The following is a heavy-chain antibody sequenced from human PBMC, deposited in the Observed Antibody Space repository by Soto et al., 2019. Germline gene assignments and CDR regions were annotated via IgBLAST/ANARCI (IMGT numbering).Heavy chain of an antibody. J-gene: IGHJ4*02. CDR2: ISGSGGST. CDR1: GFTFSDHY. Sequence: PGGSLRLSCAASGFTFSDHYMDWVRQAPGKGLEWVSAISGSGGSTYYADSVKGRFTISRDNSKNTLYLQMNSLRAEDTAVYYCAYTARGCSGGSCYDFYFDYWGQGTLVTVSS. D-gene: IGHD2-15*01. V-gene: IGHV3-23*01. CDR3: AYTARGCSGGSCYDFYFDY.